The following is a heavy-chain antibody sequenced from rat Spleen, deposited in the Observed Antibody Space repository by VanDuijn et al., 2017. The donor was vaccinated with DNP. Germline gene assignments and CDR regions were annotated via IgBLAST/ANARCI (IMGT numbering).Heavy chain of an antibody. D-gene: IGHD1-10*01. Sequence: EVQLVESGGGLVQPGRSLKLSCAASGFTFSNYYMAWVRQAPKKGLEWVAAITPSGYRTYYTDSVKGRFTISRDNAKSTLYLQMDSLRSEDTATYYCASLNNYNWFAYWGQGTLVTVSS. V-gene: IGHV5-25*01. CDR1: GFTFSNYY. CDR3: ASLNNYNWFAY. CDR2: ITPSGYRT. J-gene: IGHJ3*01.